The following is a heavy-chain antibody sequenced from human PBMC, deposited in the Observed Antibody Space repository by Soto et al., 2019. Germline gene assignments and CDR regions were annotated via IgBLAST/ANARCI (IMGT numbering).Heavy chain of an antibody. J-gene: IGHJ1*01. CDR1: GGSRKSGGYY. CDR2: IYYTERT. V-gene: IGHV4-31*02. D-gene: IGHD2-2*01. CDR3: AKKVNSDPSCCDI. Sequence: QVQLQESGPGLVKPSQTLSLTCTVSGGSRKSGGYYWSWVRQHPGRCLEWIGYIYYTERTYYNPSLESQLTFSVDTSKNQVLLRLSSVTAADTAGYYCAKKVNSDPSCCDIWGHGTLVTVSS.